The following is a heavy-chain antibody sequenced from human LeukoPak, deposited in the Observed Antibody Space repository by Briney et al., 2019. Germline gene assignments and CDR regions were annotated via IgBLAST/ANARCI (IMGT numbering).Heavy chain of an antibody. CDR3: ARVECSGGSCYSGNWFDP. CDR1: GGTSSSYA. Sequence: ASVKVSCKASGGTSSSYAISWVRQAPGHGFEWMGRIIPILGIANYAQKFQGRVTITADKSTSTAYKELSSLRSEDTAVYYCARVECSGGSCYSGNWFDPWGQGTLVTVSS. J-gene: IGHJ5*02. D-gene: IGHD2-15*01. CDR2: IIPILGIA. V-gene: IGHV1-69*04.